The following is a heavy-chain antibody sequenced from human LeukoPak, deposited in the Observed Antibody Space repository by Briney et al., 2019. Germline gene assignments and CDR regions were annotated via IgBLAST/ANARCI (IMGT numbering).Heavy chain of an antibody. CDR3: ARAYGSGSYLEYYFDY. J-gene: IGHJ4*02. D-gene: IGHD3-10*01. Sequence: GGSLRLSCAASGFTFSGYWMHWVRQAPGKGLVWVSRINSDGSSTSYADSVKGRFTISRDNAKNTLYLQMNSLRAEDTAVYYCARAYGSGSYLEYYFDYWGQGTLVTVSS. V-gene: IGHV3-74*01. CDR1: GFTFSGYW. CDR2: INSDGSST.